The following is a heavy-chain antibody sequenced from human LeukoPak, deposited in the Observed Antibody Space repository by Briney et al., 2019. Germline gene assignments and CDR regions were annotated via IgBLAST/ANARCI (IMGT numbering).Heavy chain of an antibody. D-gene: IGHD2-15*01. CDR3: ARDPDPANHIVVVVAAY. Sequence: ASVKVSCKASGYTFTGYYMHWVRQAPGQGLEWMGRINPNSGGTNYAQKFQGRVTMTRDTSISTAYMELSRLRSDDTAVYYCARDPDPANHIVVVVAAYWGQGTLVTVSS. J-gene: IGHJ4*02. CDR2: INPNSGGT. CDR1: GYTFTGYY. V-gene: IGHV1-2*06.